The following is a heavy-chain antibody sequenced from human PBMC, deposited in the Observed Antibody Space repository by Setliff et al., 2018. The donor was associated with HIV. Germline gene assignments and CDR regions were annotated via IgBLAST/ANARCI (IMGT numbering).Heavy chain of an antibody. Sequence: GGSLRLSCAASGFAFSSLWMSWVRQAPGRGLECVANIKQDGSEKYYADSVKGRFTVSRNNAENSLSLQMNSLTVDGTAIYYCASDLNWASADYWGQGILVTVSS. CDR3: ASDLNWASADY. CDR1: GFAFSSLW. D-gene: IGHD7-27*01. J-gene: IGHJ4*02. V-gene: IGHV3-7*03. CDR2: IKQDGSEK.